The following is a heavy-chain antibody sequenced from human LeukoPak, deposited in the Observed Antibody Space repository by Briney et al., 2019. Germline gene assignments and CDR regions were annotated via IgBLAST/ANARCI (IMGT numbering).Heavy chain of an antibody. CDR1: GYTFTSYY. Sequence: ASVKVSCKASGYTFTSYYMHWVRQAPGQGLEWMGIINPSGGSTSYAQKFQGRVTMTRDTSTSTAYMELRSLRSDDTAVYYCARFWRDGYKDYWGQGTLVTVSS. CDR2: INPSGGST. V-gene: IGHV1-46*01. J-gene: IGHJ4*02. CDR3: ARFWRDGYKDY. D-gene: IGHD5-12*01.